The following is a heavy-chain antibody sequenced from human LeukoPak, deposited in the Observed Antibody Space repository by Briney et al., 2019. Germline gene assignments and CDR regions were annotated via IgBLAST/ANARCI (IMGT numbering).Heavy chain of an antibody. Sequence: SETLSLTCTVSGGSISSYYWSWIRQPAGKGLEWIGRFYSGGSTNYNPSLKSRVTISVDTSKNQFSLKLSSVTAADTAVYYCARGVRDDYVWGSYRYHPDYWGQGTLVTVSS. V-gene: IGHV4-4*07. CDR2: FYSGGST. CDR3: ARGVRDDYVWGSYRYHPDY. CDR1: GGSISSYY. D-gene: IGHD3-16*02. J-gene: IGHJ4*02.